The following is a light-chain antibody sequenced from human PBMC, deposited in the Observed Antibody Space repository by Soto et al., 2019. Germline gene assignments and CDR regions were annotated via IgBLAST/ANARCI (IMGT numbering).Light chain of an antibody. CDR2: AAS. Sequence: QMTTSPSTLSASVGDRFTITCRASQSISSWLAWYQQKQGKAPKLLIYAASSLESGVPSRFSGTASGTEGTITISGLQTDDGATYDGQQQNTYPLTFCGGTKVDIK. CDR1: QSISSW. V-gene: IGKV1-5*01. J-gene: IGKJ4*01. CDR3: QQQNTYPLT.